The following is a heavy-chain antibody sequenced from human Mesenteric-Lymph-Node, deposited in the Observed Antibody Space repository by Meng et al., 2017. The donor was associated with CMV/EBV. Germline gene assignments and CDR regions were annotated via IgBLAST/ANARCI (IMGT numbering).Heavy chain of an antibody. V-gene: IGHV4-39*07. CDR1: GGSISSSSYY. J-gene: IGHJ6*02. D-gene: IGHD2-2*01. Sequence: ESLKISCTVSGGSISSSSYYWGWIRQPPGKGLEWIGSIYYSGSTYYNPSLKSRVTISVDTSKNQFSLKLSSVTAADTAVYYCARGPLVVVVVPAAPTRTYYYGMDVWGQGTTVTVSS. CDR2: IYYSGST. CDR3: ARGPLVVVVVPAAPTRTYYYGMDV.